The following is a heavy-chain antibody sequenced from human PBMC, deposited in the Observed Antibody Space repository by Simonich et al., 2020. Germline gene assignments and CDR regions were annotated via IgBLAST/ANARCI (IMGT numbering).Heavy chain of an antibody. D-gene: IGHD5-12*01. J-gene: IGHJ4*02. CDR3: ARHDRWLQFYFDY. CDR2: IYYSGST. Sequence: QVQLQESGPGLVKPSETLSLTCTVSGGSISSYYWSWIRQPPGKGLEWIGYIYYSGSTNYNPSPNSRVTISVDTSKNQFSLKLSSVTAADTAVYYCARHDRWLQFYFDYWGQGTLVTVSS. V-gene: IGHV4-59*08. CDR1: GGSISSYY.